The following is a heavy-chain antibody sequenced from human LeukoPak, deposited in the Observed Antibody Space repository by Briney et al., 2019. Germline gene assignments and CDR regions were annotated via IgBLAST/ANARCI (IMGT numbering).Heavy chain of an antibody. CDR2: ISSTSSSYI. CDR1: GFTFLSYS. D-gene: IGHD4-17*01. V-gene: IGHV3-21*04. Sequence: GGSLRLSCAASGFTFLSYSMNWVRQAPGKGLEWVSSISSTSSSYIYYADSVKGRFTISRDNSKNTLYLQMNSLRADDTAVYYCARRAGEYSHPYDYWGQGTLVTVSS. CDR3: ARRAGEYSHPYDY. J-gene: IGHJ4*02.